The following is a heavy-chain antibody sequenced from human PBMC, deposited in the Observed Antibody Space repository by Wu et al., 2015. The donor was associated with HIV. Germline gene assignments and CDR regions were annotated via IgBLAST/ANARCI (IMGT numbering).Heavy chain of an antibody. CDR2: ITPFNGNT. CDR1: GYTFTYRY. D-gene: IGHD3-3*01. CDR3: DFWMVIIYYYYYYMDV. Sequence: QMQLVQSGAEVKKTGSSVKVSCKASGYTFTYRYLHWVRQAPGQALEWMGWITPFNGNTNYAQKFQDRVTITRDRSMSTAYMELSSLRSEDTAMYYSDFWMVIIYYYYYYMDVWGKGTTVTVSS. V-gene: IGHV1-45*02. J-gene: IGHJ6*03.